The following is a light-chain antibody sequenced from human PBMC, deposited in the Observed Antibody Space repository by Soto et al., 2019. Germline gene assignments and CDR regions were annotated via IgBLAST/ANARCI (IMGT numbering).Light chain of an antibody. CDR2: EGS. J-gene: IGLJ3*02. CDR1: SSDVGSYNF. Sequence: QSALTQPASVSGSPGQSITISCTGTSSDVGSYNFVSWYQQHPGKAPKLMIYEGSKRPSGVSNRFSGSKSGNTASLTLSGLQAEDEADYYCCSFAGSSTWVFGSGTKLTVL. CDR3: CSFAGSSTWV. V-gene: IGLV2-23*01.